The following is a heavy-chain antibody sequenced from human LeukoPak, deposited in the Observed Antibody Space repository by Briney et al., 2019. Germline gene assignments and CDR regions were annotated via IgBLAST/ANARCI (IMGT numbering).Heavy chain of an antibody. CDR3: ATDYGDYEPIDY. J-gene: IGHJ4*02. Sequence: SGGSLRLSCTASGVTLSNYAMHWVRRPPGRGLEWVAVISFDGSNKYYGDSVEGRFSISRDNSKNTLYLQMNSLRPADTAMYYCATDYGDYEPIDYWGQGTLVTVSS. CDR2: ISFDGSNK. CDR1: GVTLSNYA. V-gene: IGHV3-30*04. D-gene: IGHD4-17*01.